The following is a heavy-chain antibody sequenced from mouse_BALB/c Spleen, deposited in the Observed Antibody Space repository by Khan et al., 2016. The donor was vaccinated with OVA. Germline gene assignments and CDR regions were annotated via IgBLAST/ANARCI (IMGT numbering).Heavy chain of an antibody. CDR3: ARIYRSDFDY. CDR2: INPHIGET. V-gene: IGHV1-20*02. J-gene: IGHJ2*01. D-gene: IGHD1-1*01. Sequence: VQLKQSGPELVKPGASVKISCKASGYSFTGYFMNWVMQRHGKSLEWIGRINPHIGETFYNQKFQGKATLTVDESSSTAHVELRSLASEDSAVYYCARIYRSDFDYWGQGTTLTVSS. CDR1: GYSFTGYF.